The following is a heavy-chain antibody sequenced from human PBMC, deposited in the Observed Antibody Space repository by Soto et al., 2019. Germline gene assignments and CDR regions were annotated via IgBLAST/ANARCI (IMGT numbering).Heavy chain of an antibody. Sequence: PSQTLSLTCAISGDSVSSNSAAWNWIRQSPSRGLEWLGRTYYRSKWYNDYAVSVKSRITINPDTSKNQFSLQLNSVTPEDTAVYYCARGRSGKFCSSGITGTNDLCMVGDYMVVSCTGSTVTVFS. V-gene: IGHV6-1*01. CDR1: GDSVSSNSAA. CDR3: ARGRSGKFCSSGITGTNDLCMVGDYMVV. D-gene: IGHD1-7*01. CDR2: TYYRSKWYN. J-gene: IGHJ6*03.